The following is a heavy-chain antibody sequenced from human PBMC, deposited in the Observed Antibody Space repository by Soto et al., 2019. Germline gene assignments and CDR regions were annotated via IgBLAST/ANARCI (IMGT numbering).Heavy chain of an antibody. D-gene: IGHD3-9*01. Sequence: VQLVESGGGLVQPGGSLRLSCAASGFTFSSYEMNWVRQAPGKGLEWVSYISSSGSTIYYADSVKGRFTISRDNAKNSLYLQMNSLRAEDTAVYYCARVRSYYDILTGFSRGHGMDVWGQGTTVTVSS. CDR1: GFTFSSYE. V-gene: IGHV3-48*03. CDR2: ISSSGSTI. CDR3: ARVRSYYDILTGFSRGHGMDV. J-gene: IGHJ6*02.